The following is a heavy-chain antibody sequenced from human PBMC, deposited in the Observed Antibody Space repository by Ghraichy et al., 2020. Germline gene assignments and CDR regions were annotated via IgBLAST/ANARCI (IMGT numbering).Heavy chain of an antibody. CDR3: ARQPVATRKYYCYGMDV. Sequence: SETLSLTCTVSGGSISSYYWSWIRQPPGKGLEWIGYIYYSGSTNYNPSLKSRVTISVDTSKNQFSLKLSSVTAADTAVYYCARQPVATRKYYCYGMDVWGQGTTVTVSS. V-gene: IGHV4-59*08. J-gene: IGHJ6*02. CDR1: GGSISSYY. D-gene: IGHD5-12*01. CDR2: IYYSGST.